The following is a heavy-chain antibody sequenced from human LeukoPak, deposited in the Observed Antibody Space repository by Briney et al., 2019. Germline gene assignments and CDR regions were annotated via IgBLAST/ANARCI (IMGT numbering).Heavy chain of an antibody. V-gene: IGHV3-72*01. J-gene: IGHJ4*02. CDR2: TRNKANAYST. Sequence: GGSLRLXCAASGFTYSDHYMDWVRLAPGKGLEWVGRTRNKANAYSTEYAASVKGRFTISRDGSENSLYLQMNSLTTEDTAVYYCAITPEVDFWSGYHSPLDYWGQGTLVTVSS. CDR1: GFTYSDHY. CDR3: AITPEVDFWSGYHSPLDY. D-gene: IGHD3-3*01.